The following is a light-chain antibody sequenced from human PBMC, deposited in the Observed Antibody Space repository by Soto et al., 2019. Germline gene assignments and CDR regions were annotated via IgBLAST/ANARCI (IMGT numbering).Light chain of an antibody. CDR1: QSVSTNY. Sequence: EIVLTQSPGTLSLSPGERATLSCRASQSVSTNYLAWYQRKPGQAPRLLIYGASSRATDIPNRFSGSGSGTDVTLNITRLKAEDVAVYYWQQYGSSPPTFGQGTKVEIK. J-gene: IGKJ1*01. CDR2: GAS. V-gene: IGKV3-20*01. CDR3: QQYGSSPPT.